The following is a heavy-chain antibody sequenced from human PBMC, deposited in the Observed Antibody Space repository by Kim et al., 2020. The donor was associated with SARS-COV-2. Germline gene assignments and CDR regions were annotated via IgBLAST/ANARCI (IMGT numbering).Heavy chain of an antibody. CDR2: INPNSGGT. CDR1: GYTFTGYY. Sequence: ASVKVSCKASGYTFTGYYMHWVRQAPGQGLEWMGRINPNSGGTNYAQKFQGRVTMTRDTSISTAYMELSRLRSDDTAVYYCARAVYSSRWYSRWFDPWGQGTLVTVSS. J-gene: IGHJ5*02. D-gene: IGHD6-13*01. V-gene: IGHV1-2*06. CDR3: ARAVYSSRWYSRWFDP.